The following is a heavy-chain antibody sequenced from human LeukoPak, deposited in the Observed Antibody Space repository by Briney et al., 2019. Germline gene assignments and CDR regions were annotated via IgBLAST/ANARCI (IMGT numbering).Heavy chain of an antibody. V-gene: IGHV3-21*01. CDR2: ISSSSSYI. Sequence: GGSLRLSCAASGFTFSSYTMNWVRQAPGKGLEWVSYISSSSSYIYYADSVKSRFTISRDNAENSLYLQMNSLRAEDTAVYYCARGSEGYCSGGGCYYGMDVWGQGITVTVSS. J-gene: IGHJ6*01. CDR3: ARGSEGYCSGGGCYYGMDV. D-gene: IGHD2-15*01. CDR1: GFTFSSYT.